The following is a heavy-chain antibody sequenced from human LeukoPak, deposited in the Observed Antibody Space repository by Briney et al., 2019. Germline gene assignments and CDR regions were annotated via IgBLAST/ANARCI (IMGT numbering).Heavy chain of an antibody. CDR2: IWSDSAEI. Sequence: GGSLRLSCAASGFIFSRYTINWVRQAPGKGLERASSIWSDSAEIHYADSVKGRFTISRDNAKDSLYLQMNSLRAEDSAVYYCARDFFHSDISRPFDYWGQGTLVTVSS. CDR3: ARDFFHSDISRPFDY. V-gene: IGHV3-21*01. D-gene: IGHD3-3*02. CDR1: GFIFSRYT. J-gene: IGHJ4*02.